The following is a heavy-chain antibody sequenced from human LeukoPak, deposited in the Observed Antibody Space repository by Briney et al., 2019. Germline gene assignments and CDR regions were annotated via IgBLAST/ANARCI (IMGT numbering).Heavy chain of an antibody. Sequence: PSETLSLTCTVSGGSISSSDYYWGWTRQPPGKGLEWIASIYYAGYTYYKPSLKSRVTISMDTSKTQFSLKLTSVTAADTAVYFCARDGGGVTSDCWGQGTLVTVSA. V-gene: IGHV4-39*07. CDR3: ARDGGGVTSDC. CDR2: IYYAGYT. D-gene: IGHD3-16*01. J-gene: IGHJ4*02. CDR1: GGSISSSDYY.